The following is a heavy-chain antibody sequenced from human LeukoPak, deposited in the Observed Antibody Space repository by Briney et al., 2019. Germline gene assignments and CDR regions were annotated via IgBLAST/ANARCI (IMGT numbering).Heavy chain of an antibody. Sequence: GGSLRLSCAASGFTFSNAWMSWVRQAPGKGLEWVGRIKSKTDGGTTDYAAPVKGRFTISRDDSKNTLYLQMNSLKTEDTAVYYCTAGFTGGSYLDYWGQGTLVTVSP. CDR1: GFTFSNAW. CDR2: IKSKTDGGTT. CDR3: TAGFTGGSYLDY. J-gene: IGHJ4*02. D-gene: IGHD2-8*02. V-gene: IGHV3-15*01.